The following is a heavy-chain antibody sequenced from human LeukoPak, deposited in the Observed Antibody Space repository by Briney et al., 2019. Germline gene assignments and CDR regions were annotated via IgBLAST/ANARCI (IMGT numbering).Heavy chain of an antibody. Sequence: PGRSLRLSCTAPGFTFSSYGMHWVRQAPGKGLEWVAVISFDGSTQYYADSVKGRFTISRDNSKSTLFLQMNSLRSEDTAVYYCARDNSVEDTAWWFDPWGQETLVTVSS. V-gene: IGHV3-30*03. D-gene: IGHD4-23*01. CDR2: ISFDGSTQ. CDR3: ARDNSVEDTAWWFDP. CDR1: GFTFSSYG. J-gene: IGHJ5*02.